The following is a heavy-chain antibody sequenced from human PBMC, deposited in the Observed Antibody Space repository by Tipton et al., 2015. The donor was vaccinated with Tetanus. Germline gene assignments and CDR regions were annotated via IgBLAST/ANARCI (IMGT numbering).Heavy chain of an antibody. CDR1: GGSFSLYY. V-gene: IGHV4-34*01. D-gene: IGHD5-24*01. CDR3: ARGGRDAYNNPLGAFDV. Sequence: TLSLTCTVSGGSFSLYYWNWVRQSPGKGLEWIGEISYSGSSSYSPSLKSRVTISVDTSKNQFSLRLRSVAAADTAVYYCARGGRDAYNNPLGAFDVWGRGTTVTVSS. CDR2: ISYSGSS. J-gene: IGHJ3*01.